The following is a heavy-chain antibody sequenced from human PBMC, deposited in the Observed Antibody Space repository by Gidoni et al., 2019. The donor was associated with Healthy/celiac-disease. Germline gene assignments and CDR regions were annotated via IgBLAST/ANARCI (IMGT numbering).Heavy chain of an antibody. Sequence: QVQLQESGPGLVKPSGTLSLTCAVSGGSISGSNWWSWVRQPPGKGLEWIGEIYHSGSTNYNPSLTSRVTISVDKSKNQFSLKLSSVTAADTAVYYCARRYFPLRDYAGAFDIWGQGTMVTVSS. CDR1: GGSISGSNW. CDR2: IYHSGST. V-gene: IGHV4-4*02. J-gene: IGHJ3*02. D-gene: IGHD3-9*01. CDR3: ARRYFPLRDYAGAFDI.